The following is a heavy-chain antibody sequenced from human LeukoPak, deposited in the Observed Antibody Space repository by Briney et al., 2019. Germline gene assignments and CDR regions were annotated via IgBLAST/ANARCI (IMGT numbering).Heavy chain of an antibody. V-gene: IGHV3-23*01. CDR3: ARDRARWGQVGYFDY. CDR2: IRGDGGGT. CDR1: GFTFNTYA. J-gene: IGHJ4*02. Sequence: GGSLRLSCAASGFTFNTYAMTWVRQAPGKGLEWVSTIRGDGGGTYYADSVKGRFTISRDNAKNSLYLQMNSLRAEDTAVYYCARDRARWGQVGYFDYWGQGTLVTVSS. D-gene: IGHD1-26*01.